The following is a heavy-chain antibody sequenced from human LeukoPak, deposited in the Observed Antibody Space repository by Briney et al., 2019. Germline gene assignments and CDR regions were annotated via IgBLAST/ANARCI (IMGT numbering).Heavy chain of an antibody. V-gene: IGHV3-21*01. J-gene: IGHJ6*03. CDR3: ARLTTYYDFWSGYSNYYYYYYMDV. Sequence: GGSLRLSCAASGFTFSSYSMNWVRQAPGKGLEWVSSISSSSSYIYYADSVKGRFTISRDNAKNSLYLQMNSLRAEDTAVYYCARLTTYYDFWSGYSNYYYYYYMDVWGKGTTVTVSS. D-gene: IGHD3-3*01. CDR2: ISSSSSYI. CDR1: GFTFSSYS.